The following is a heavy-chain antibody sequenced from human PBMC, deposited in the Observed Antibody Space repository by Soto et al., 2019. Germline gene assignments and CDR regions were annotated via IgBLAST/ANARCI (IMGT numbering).Heavy chain of an antibody. CDR3: AKDLFIVVVVAATGSAFDI. D-gene: IGHD2-15*01. V-gene: IGHV3-23*01. CDR2: ISGSGGST. J-gene: IGHJ3*02. Sequence: PGGSLRLSCAASGFTFSSYAMSWVRQAPGKGLEWVSAISGSGGSTYYADSVKGRFTISRDNSKNTLYLQMNGLRAEDTAVYYCAKDLFIVVVVAATGSAFDIWGQGTMVTVSS. CDR1: GFTFSSYA.